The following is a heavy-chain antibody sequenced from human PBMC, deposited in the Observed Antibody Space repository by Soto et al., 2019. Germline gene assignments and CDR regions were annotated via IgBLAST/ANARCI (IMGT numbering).Heavy chain of an antibody. Sequence: SETLSLTCTVSGGSISSYYWSWIRQPPGKGLEWIGYIYYSGSTNYNPSLKSRVTISVDTSKNQFSLKLSSVTAADTAVYYCARLSSVALPHYYYYYMDVWGKGTTVTVSS. CDR2: IYYSGST. CDR1: GGSISSYY. D-gene: IGHD3-10*01. CDR3: ARLSSVALPHYYYYYMDV. J-gene: IGHJ6*03. V-gene: IGHV4-59*08.